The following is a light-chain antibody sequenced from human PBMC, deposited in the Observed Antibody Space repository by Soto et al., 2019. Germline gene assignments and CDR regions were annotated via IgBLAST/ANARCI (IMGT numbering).Light chain of an antibody. CDR1: QSVSSN. CDR2: GAF. CDR3: QQYNNWPRT. V-gene: IGKV3-15*01. J-gene: IGKJ1*01. Sequence: EIVMTQSPATLSVSPGERATLSCRASQSVSSNLAWYQQKPGQAPRPLIYGAFTRATGIPARFSGSGSATEFTLTISSLQSEDFAVYYCQQYNNWPRTFGQGTKVDIK.